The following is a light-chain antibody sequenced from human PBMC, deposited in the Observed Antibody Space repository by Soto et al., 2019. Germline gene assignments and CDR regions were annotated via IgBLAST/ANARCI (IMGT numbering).Light chain of an antibody. CDR1: SSDVGYYNY. CDR2: EVS. Sequence: QSALTQPPSASGSPGQSVTISCTGTSSDVGYYNYVSWYQQHPGKAPKLMIYEVSKRPSGVPDRFSGSKSGNTASLTVSGLQAEDEADFYRSSYAGRNNYVFGTGTKLTVL. J-gene: IGLJ1*01. V-gene: IGLV2-8*01. CDR3: SSYAGRNNYV.